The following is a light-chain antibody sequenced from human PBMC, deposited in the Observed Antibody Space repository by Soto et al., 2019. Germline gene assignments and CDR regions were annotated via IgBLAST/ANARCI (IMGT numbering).Light chain of an antibody. CDR2: GVS. CDR3: YQYGSTPPT. V-gene: IGKV3-20*01. J-gene: IGKJ1*01. CDR1: QSVSSSY. Sequence: EIVLTQSPGTLSLSPGERATLSCRASQSVSSSYLAWYQKKPGQAPRLLIWGVSNRATGIPDRFSGSGSGTDFTLTISRLEPEDFVVFYCYQYGSTPPTFGQGTKVDIK.